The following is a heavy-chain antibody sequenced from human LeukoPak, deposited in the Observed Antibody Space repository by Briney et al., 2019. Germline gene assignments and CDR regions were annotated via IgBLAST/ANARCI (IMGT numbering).Heavy chain of an antibody. Sequence: GGSLRLSCAASGFTFGSYWMHWVRQAPGKGLVWVSRINSDGSSTSYADSVKGRFTISRDNAKNTLYLQMNSLRAEDTAVYYCARVLVRGVIDDYWGQGTLVTISS. CDR3: ARVLVRGVIDDY. CDR2: INSDGSST. V-gene: IGHV3-74*01. D-gene: IGHD3-10*01. J-gene: IGHJ4*02. CDR1: GFTFGSYW.